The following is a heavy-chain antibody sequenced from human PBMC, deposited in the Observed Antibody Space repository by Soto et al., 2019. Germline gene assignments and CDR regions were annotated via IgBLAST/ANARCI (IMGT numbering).Heavy chain of an antibody. V-gene: IGHV1-2*04. CDR2: INPNSGGT. CDR1: GYTFTGYY. Sequence: ASVKVSCKASGYTFTGYYMHWVRQAPGQGLEWMGWINPNSGGTNYAQKFQGWVTMTRDTSISTAYMELSRLRSDDTAVYYCARDGQNIRRNRGRDAFDIWGQGTMVTVSS. CDR3: ARDGQNIRRNRGRDAFDI. J-gene: IGHJ3*02.